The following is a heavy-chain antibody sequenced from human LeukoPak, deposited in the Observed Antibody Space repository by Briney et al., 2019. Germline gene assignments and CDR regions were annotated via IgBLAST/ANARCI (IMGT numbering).Heavy chain of an antibody. CDR1: GFTFSSYW. CDR2: INSDGSST. J-gene: IGHJ6*03. D-gene: IGHD2-2*01. V-gene: IGHV3-74*01. CDR3: ARGLGCSSTSCYYYYYYMDV. Sequence: GGSLRLSCAASGFTFSSYWMHWVRQAPGKGLVWVSRINSDGSSTSYADSVKGRFTISRDNAKNTLYLQMNSPRAEDTAVYYCARGLGCSSTSCYYYYYYMDVWGKGTTVTVSS.